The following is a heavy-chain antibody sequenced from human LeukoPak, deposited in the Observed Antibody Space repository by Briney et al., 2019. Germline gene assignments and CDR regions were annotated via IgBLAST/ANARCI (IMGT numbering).Heavy chain of an antibody. CDR1: GFTFTNAW. CDR3: TTGTWIQLWLADY. D-gene: IGHD5-18*01. CDR2: IKSKTDGGTT. Sequence: GGSLGLSCAASGFTFTNAWMSWVRQVPGKGLEWVGHIKSKTDGGTTDYAAPVKGRFTISRDDSKTTLYLQMDSLKTEDTAVYYCTTGTWIQLWLADYWGQGTLVTVSS. V-gene: IGHV3-15*01. J-gene: IGHJ4*02.